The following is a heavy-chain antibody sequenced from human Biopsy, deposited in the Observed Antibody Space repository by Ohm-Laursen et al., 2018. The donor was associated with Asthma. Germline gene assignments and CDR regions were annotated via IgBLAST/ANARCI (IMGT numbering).Heavy chain of an antibody. V-gene: IGHV1-3*04. CDR3: ARTYYDFLTGQVKDVFGA. Sequence: ASVKVSCKASGYTFIHFAIHWVRQAPGQRLEWMGWVNTGNGDTKYSQKFQGRVTITRDTSASTAYMELRSLRSEDTATYYCARTYYDFLTGQVKDVFGAWGQGTMVTVSS. J-gene: IGHJ3*01. CDR1: GYTFIHFA. D-gene: IGHD3-9*01. CDR2: VNTGNGDT.